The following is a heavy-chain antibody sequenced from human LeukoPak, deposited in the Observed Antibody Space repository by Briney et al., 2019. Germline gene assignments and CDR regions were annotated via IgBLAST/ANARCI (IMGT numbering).Heavy chain of an antibody. J-gene: IGHJ3*02. Sequence: GGSLRLSCAASGFTVSSNYMSWVRQAPGKGLEWVAIIYKDGSTYYADSVKGQFIISRDNSKNTLYLQINSLTVEDTAVYYCARTTVAPGSYDAFDIWGQGTMVTVSS. CDR1: GFTVSSNY. D-gene: IGHD4-23*01. V-gene: IGHV3-53*01. CDR3: ARTTVAPGSYDAFDI. CDR2: IYKDGST.